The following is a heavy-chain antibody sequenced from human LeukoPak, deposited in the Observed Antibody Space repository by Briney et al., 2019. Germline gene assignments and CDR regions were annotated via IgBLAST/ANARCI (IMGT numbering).Heavy chain of an antibody. J-gene: IGHJ4*02. CDR3: ARGGVLLWFGELSPPDY. V-gene: IGHV3-33*01. CDR1: GFTFSSYG. CDR2: IWYDGSNK. Sequence: PGGSLRLSCAASGFTFSSYGMHWVRQAPGKGLEWVAVIWYDGSNKYYADSVKGRFTISRDNSKNTLYLQMNSLRAEDTAVYYCARGGVLLWFGELSPPDYWGQGTLVTVSS. D-gene: IGHD3-10*01.